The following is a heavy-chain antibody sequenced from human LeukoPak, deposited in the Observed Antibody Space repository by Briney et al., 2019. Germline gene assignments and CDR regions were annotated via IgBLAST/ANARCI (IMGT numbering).Heavy chain of an antibody. Sequence: SETLSLTCTVSGGSISSYYWSWIRQPPGKGLEWIGYIYYSGSTNYNPSLKSRVTISVDTSKNQFSLKLSSVTAADTAVYYCASQSGYYSALDIWGQGTMVTVSS. CDR2: IYYSGST. V-gene: IGHV4-59*08. J-gene: IGHJ3*02. D-gene: IGHD3-22*01. CDR1: GGSISSYY. CDR3: ASQSGYYSALDI.